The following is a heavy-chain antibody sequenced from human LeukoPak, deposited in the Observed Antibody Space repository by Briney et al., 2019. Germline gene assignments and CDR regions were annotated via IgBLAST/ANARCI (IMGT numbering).Heavy chain of an antibody. Sequence: ASVKVSCKASGYTFTGYYMHWVRQAPGQGLEWMGWINPNSGGTNYAQEFQGRVTMTRDTSISTAYMELSRLRSDDTAVYYCARDPRDCSSTSCRRGGFDPWGQGTLVTVSS. CDR2: INPNSGGT. CDR3: ARDPRDCSSTSCRRGGFDP. J-gene: IGHJ5*02. CDR1: GYTFTGYY. D-gene: IGHD2-2*01. V-gene: IGHV1-2*02.